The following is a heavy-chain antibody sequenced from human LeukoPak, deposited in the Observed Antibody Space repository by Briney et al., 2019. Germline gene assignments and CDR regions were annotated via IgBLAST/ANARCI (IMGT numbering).Heavy chain of an antibody. V-gene: IGHV4-59*08. D-gene: IGHD3-10*01. CDR1: GGSFSGYY. CDR3: ARQRNYYGSGSYSDY. CDR2: IYYSGST. J-gene: IGHJ4*02. Sequence: SETLSLTCAVYGGSFSGYYWSWIRQPPGKGLEWIGYIYYSGSTYYNPSLKSRVTISVDTSKNQFSLKLNSVTAADTAVYYCARQRNYYGSGSYSDYWGQGTLVTVSS.